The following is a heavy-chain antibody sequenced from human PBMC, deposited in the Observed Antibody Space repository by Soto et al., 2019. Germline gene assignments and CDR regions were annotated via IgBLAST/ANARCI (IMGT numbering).Heavy chain of an antibody. V-gene: IGHV4-34*01. Sequence: QVQLQQWGAGLLKPSETLSLTCAVYGGSFSDYYWSWIRQPPGKGLEWIGEINHSGSTSYNPSLKSRVTISVDTSKNQFSLKLSSVTAADTSMYYCAAGERYYFDYWGQGTLVTVSS. J-gene: IGHJ4*02. CDR2: INHSGST. D-gene: IGHD3-16*01. CDR1: GGSFSDYY. CDR3: AAGERYYFDY.